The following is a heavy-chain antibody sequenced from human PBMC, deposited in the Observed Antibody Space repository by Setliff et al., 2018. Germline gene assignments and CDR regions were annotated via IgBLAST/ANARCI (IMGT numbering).Heavy chain of an antibody. Sequence: GESLKISCKGSGYSFTRYWIGWVRQMPGKGLEWMGIIYPSDSDTRYSPSFQGQVTISADKSISTAYLQWSSLKASDTAMYYCARSRSSSPWNNWFDPWGQGTLVTVSS. CDR3: ARSRSSSPWNNWFDP. J-gene: IGHJ5*02. CDR2: IYPSDSDT. V-gene: IGHV5-51*01. CDR1: GYSFTRYW. D-gene: IGHD6-6*01.